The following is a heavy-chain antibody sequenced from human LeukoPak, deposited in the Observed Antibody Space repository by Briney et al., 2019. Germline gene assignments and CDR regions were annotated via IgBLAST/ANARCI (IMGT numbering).Heavy chain of an antibody. V-gene: IGHV4-34*01. CDR2: SHRGNT. CDR3: ARKYCSTTSCYYAFDV. Sequence: SHRGNTNYTPSLESRVSISVDTSKKQFSLKVTSVTAADTALYFCARKYCSTTSCYYAFDVWGQGTMVTVSS. J-gene: IGHJ3*01. D-gene: IGHD2-2*01.